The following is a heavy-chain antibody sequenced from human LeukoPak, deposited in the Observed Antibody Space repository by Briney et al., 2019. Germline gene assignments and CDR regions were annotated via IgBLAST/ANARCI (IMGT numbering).Heavy chain of an antibody. J-gene: IGHJ3*02. Sequence: PSETLSLTCTVSGGSFTTHYWSWIRQPPGKGLEWIGYISYIGSTNYNPSLKSRVTISIDTSKNEVSLMLTSVTAADTAVYYCARVLTYYDFWSGYYMGAFDIWGQGTMVTVSS. CDR3: ARVLTYYDFWSGYYMGAFDI. V-gene: IGHV4-59*11. CDR2: ISYIGST. D-gene: IGHD3-3*01. CDR1: GGSFTTHY.